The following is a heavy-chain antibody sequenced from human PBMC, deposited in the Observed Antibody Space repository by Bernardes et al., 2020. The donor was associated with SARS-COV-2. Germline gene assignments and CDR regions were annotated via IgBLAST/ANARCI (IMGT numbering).Heavy chain of an antibody. Sequence: GGSLRLSCAASGFTFDDYAMHWVRQAPGKGLEWVSGISWNSGSIGYADSVKGRFTISRDNAKNSLYLQMNSLRAEDTALYYCATGGDYSFDYWGQGTLVTVSS. J-gene: IGHJ4*02. V-gene: IGHV3-9*01. CDR3: ATGGDYSFDY. D-gene: IGHD4-17*01. CDR2: ISWNSGSI. CDR1: GFTFDDYA.